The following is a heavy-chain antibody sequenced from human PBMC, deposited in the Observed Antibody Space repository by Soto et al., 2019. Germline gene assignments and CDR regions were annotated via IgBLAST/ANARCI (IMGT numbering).Heavy chain of an antibody. Sequence: QVQLVQSGAEVKKPGSSVKVSCKASGGTFSSYAISWVRQAPGQGLEWMGGIIPIFGTANYAQKFQGRVTITADESTATAYLGLSSLGPEETAVFYWASALTNYYVSIGYSPWGKGTLVTVS. CDR1: GGTFSSYA. CDR2: IIPIFGTA. J-gene: IGHJ5*02. V-gene: IGHV1-69*01. CDR3: ASALTNYYVSIGYSP. D-gene: IGHD3-22*01.